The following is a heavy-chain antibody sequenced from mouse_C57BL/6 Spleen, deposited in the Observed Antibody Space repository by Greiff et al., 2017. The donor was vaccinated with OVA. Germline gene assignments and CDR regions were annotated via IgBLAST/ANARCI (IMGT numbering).Heavy chain of an antibody. D-gene: IGHD2-3*01. CDR2: ISDGGSYT. J-gene: IGHJ2*01. V-gene: IGHV5-4*01. CDR1: GFTFSSYA. CDR3: AREGYSYYFDY. Sequence: EVNVVESGGGLVKPGGSLKLSCAASGFTFSSYAMSWVRQTPEKRLEWVATISDGGSYTYYPDNVKGRFTISRDNAKNNLYLQMSHLKSEDTAMYYCAREGYSYYFDYWGQGTTLTVSS.